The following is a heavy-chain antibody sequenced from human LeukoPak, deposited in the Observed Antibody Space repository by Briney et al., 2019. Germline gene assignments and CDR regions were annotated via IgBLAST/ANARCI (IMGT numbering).Heavy chain of an antibody. CDR2: IDPSDSYT. D-gene: IGHD2-2*01. CDR1: GYSFTSYW. Sequence: GGSLKISCKGSGYSFTSYWISWVPQMPGKGLEWIGRIDPSDSYTNYSPSFQGHVTISADKPISTAYLQWSSLKASDTAMYYCARGGAVERYCSSTSCYWVYAFDIWGQGTMVTVSS. CDR3: ARGGAVERYCSSTSCYWVYAFDI. V-gene: IGHV5-10-1*01. J-gene: IGHJ3*02.